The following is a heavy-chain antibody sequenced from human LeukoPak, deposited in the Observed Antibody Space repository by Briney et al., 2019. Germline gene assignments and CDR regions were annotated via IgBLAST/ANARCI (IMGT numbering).Heavy chain of an antibody. Sequence: PGGSLRLSCAASGFTFSSYAMHWVRQAPGKGLEWVAVISYDGSYKYYADSVKGRFTISRDNSKNTLYLQMNSLRAEDTAVYYCARCAYSSSWLIDYWGQGTLVTVSS. J-gene: IGHJ4*02. D-gene: IGHD6-13*01. CDR3: ARCAYSSSWLIDY. V-gene: IGHV3-30*07. CDR1: GFTFSSYA. CDR2: ISYDGSYK.